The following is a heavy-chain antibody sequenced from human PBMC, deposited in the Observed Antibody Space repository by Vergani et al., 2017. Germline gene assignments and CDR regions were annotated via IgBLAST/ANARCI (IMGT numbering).Heavy chain of an antibody. CDR2: INHSGST. CDR1: GGSFSGYY. Sequence: QVQLQQWGAGLLKPSETLSLTCAVYGGSFSGYYWSWIRQPPGKGLEWVGEINHSGSTNYNPSLKSRVTISVDTSKNQFSLKLSSVTAAYTAVYYCASGYYYGGRYWGQGTLVTVSS. J-gene: IGHJ4*02. CDR3: ASGYYYGGRY. V-gene: IGHV4-34*01. D-gene: IGHD3-10*01.